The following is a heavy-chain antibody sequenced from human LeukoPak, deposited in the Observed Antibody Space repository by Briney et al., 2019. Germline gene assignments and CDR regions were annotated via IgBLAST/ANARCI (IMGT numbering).Heavy chain of an antibody. J-gene: IGHJ5*02. CDR3: ARAGDDYYDSSGYYSRGNWFDP. V-gene: IGHV4-59*01. Sequence: SETLSLTCTVSGFSISSYYWSWIRQPPGKGLEWIGYIYYGGSTNYNPSLKSRVTISVDTSKNQFSLKLSSVTAADTAVDYCARAGDDYYDSSGYYSRGNWFDPWGQGTLVTASP. CDR2: IYYGGST. CDR1: GFSISSYY. D-gene: IGHD3-22*01.